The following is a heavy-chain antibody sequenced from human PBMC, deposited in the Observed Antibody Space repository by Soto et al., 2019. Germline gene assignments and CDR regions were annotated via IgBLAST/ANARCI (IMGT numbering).Heavy chain of an antibody. D-gene: IGHD2-2*01. J-gene: IGHJ5*02. CDR1: GGSISSYY. V-gene: IGHV4-59*01. CDR3: ARVHCSSTSCYLDCFDP. Sequence: SETLSLTCTVSGGSISSYYWSWIRQPPGKGLEWIGYIYYSGSTNYNPSLKSRVTISVDTSKNQFSLKLSSVTAADTAVYYCARVHCSSTSCYLDCFDPWGQGTLVTVSS. CDR2: IYYSGST.